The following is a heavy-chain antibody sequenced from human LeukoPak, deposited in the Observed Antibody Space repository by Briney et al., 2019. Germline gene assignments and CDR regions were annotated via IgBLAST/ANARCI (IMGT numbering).Heavy chain of an antibody. CDR1: GYTFTSYY. CDR3: ARVTEQNFDY. CDR2: IIPIFGTA. V-gene: IGHV1-69*13. J-gene: IGHJ4*02. D-gene: IGHD1-26*01. Sequence: GASVKVSCKASGYTFTSYYMHWVRQAPGQGLEWMGGIIPIFGTANYAQKFQGRVTITADESTSTAYMELSSLRSEDTAVYYCARVTEQNFDYWGQGTLVTVSS.